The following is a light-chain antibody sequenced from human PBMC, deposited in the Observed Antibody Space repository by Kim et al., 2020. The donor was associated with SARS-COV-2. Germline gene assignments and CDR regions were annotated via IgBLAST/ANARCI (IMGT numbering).Light chain of an antibody. CDR2: DAS. V-gene: IGKV3-11*01. J-gene: IGKJ5*01. CDR1: QSVTSY. CDR3: QQRGS. Sequence: DTLSLSPGEVATLSFRASQSVTSYLAWYQQKPGQAPRLLIYDASRRATGIPARFSGSGSGTDFTLTISSLEPEDFAVYYCQQRGSFGQGTRLEIK.